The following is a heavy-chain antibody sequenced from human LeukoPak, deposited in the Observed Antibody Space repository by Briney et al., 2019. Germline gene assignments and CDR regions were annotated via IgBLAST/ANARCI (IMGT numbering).Heavy chain of an antibody. J-gene: IGHJ5*02. D-gene: IGHD4-11*01. CDR3: ARDATVTDNWFDP. CDR2: ISSSSSYI. Sequence: PGGSLRLSCAASGFTFSSYSMNWVRQAPGKGLEWVSSISSSSSYIYYADSVKGRFTISRDNAKNSLYLQMNSLRAEDTAVYYCARDATVTDNWFDPWGQGTLVTVSS. V-gene: IGHV3-21*01. CDR1: GFTFSSYS.